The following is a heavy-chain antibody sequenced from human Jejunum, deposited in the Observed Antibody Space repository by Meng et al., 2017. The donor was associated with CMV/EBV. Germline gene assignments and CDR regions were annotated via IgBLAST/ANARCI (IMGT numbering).Heavy chain of an antibody. J-gene: IGHJ4*01. CDR2: IRFDGTND. CDR1: TFNRYG. D-gene: IGHD3-10*01. Sequence: TFNRYGMHWVRQTTGKGLNWVAFIRFDGTNDLYADSAKGRFTISRDNPKNTVYLQMDILRIEDSAVYYCVKDWAFEYNGGGHYHVDSWGQGALVTVSS. V-gene: IGHV3-30*02. CDR3: VKDWAFEYNGGGHYHVDS.